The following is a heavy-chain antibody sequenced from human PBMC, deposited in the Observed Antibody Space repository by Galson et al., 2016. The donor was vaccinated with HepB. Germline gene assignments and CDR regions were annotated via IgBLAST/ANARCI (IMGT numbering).Heavy chain of an antibody. Sequence: SETLSLTCTVSGGSISSYYWSWIRQPPGKGLEWIGYIYYSGNTNYNPSLKSRVTISVDTSKNQFSLKLRSVSAADTAVYYCARDRDSSSYYSLDYWGQGTLVPVSS. D-gene: IGHD3-22*01. CDR1: GGSISSYY. CDR2: IYYSGNT. CDR3: ARDRDSSSYYSLDY. J-gene: IGHJ4*02. V-gene: IGHV4-59*01.